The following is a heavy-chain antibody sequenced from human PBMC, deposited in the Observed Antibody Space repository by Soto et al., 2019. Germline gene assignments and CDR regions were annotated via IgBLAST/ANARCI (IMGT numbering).Heavy chain of an antibody. CDR2: IYHSGST. V-gene: IGHV4-4*02. J-gene: IGHJ6*02. Sequence: SETLSLTCAVSGGSISISNWWRWVRQPPGKGLEWIGEIYHSGSTNYNPSLKSRVTISVDKSKNQFSLKLSSVTAADTAVYYCARVLGSSYYYYGMDVWGQGTTVTVSS. CDR1: GGSISISNW. D-gene: IGHD3-10*01. CDR3: ARVLGSSYYYYGMDV.